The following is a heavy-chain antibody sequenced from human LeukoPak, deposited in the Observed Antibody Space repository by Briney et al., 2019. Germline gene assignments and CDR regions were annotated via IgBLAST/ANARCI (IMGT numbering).Heavy chain of an antibody. Sequence: GASVKVSCKASGYTFTSYGISWVRQAPGQGLEWMGWISAYNGNTNYAQKLQGRVTMTRDTSTGIVYMELSSLRSDDTAVYYCAREERAIAALGRGALDYWGQGTLVTVSS. J-gene: IGHJ4*02. CDR3: AREERAIAALGRGALDY. CDR1: GYTFTSYG. CDR2: ISAYNGNT. D-gene: IGHD6-13*01. V-gene: IGHV1-18*01.